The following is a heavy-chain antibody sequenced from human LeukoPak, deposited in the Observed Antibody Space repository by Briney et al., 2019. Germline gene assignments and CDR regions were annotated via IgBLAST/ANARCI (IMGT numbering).Heavy chain of an antibody. J-gene: IGHJ4*02. V-gene: IGHV4-34*01. CDR1: GGSFSGYY. Sequence: PSETLSLTCAVYGGSFSGYYWGWIRQPPGKGLEWIGEINHSGSTNYNPSLKSRVTISVDTPKNQFSLKLSSVTAADTAVYYCAIHVEMATTTNYWGQGTLVTVSS. D-gene: IGHD5-24*01. CDR2: INHSGST. CDR3: AIHVEMATTTNY.